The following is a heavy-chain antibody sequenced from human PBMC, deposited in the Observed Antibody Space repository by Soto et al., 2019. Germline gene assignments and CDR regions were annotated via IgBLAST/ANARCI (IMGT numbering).Heavy chain of an antibody. J-gene: IGHJ3*02. CDR1: GGTFSSYT. D-gene: IGHD2-2*01. CDR3: ARSSYCSSTSCYGAFDI. CDR2: IIPILGIA. Sequence: SVKVSCKASGGTFSSYTISWVRQAPGQGLEWMGRIIPILGIANYAQKFQDRVTITADKSTSTAYMELSSLRSEDTAVYYCARSSYCSSTSCYGAFDIWGQGTMVTVSS. V-gene: IGHV1-69*02.